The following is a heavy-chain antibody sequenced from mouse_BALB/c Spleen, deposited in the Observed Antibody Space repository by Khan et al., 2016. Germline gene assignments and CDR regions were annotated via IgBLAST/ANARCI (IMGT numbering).Heavy chain of an antibody. V-gene: IGHV2-5*01. CDR3: AKEEGNYVMDY. Sequence: VQLQESGPGLVQPSQSLSITCTVSGFLLTSYGVHWVRQSPGKGLEWLGVIWRGGSTDFNAAFMSRLSITRDNSKSQVFFKMNSLQADDTAIYYCAKEEGNYVMDYWGQGSSVTVSS. CDR2: IWRGGST. J-gene: IGHJ4*01. CDR1: GFLLTSYG. D-gene: IGHD2-1*01.